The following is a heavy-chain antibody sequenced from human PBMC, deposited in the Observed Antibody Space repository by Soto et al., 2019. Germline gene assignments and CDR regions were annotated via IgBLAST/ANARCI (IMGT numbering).Heavy chain of an antibody. J-gene: IGHJ4*02. CDR2: ISSSSTTI. CDR1: GFTFSSYS. Sequence: GCLGLSCAASGFTFSSYSMNWVRQAPGKGLEWVSYISSSSTTIFYADSVKGRFTISRDNAKNSLYLQMNSLRAEDTAVYFCARHPGGYWGQGTLVTVSS. V-gene: IGHV3-48*01. CDR3: ARHPGGY.